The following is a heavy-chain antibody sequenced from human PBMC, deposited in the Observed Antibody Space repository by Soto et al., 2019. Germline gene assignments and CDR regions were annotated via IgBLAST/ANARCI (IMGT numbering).Heavy chain of an antibody. CDR3: ADDKLRGSSGMDV. CDR2: IVVGSGNT. J-gene: IGHJ6*02. Sequence: SVKVSCKASGFTFTSSALQWVRQARGQRLEWIGWIVVGSGNTNYAQKFQERVTITRDMSTSTAYMELSSLRSEDTAVYYCADDKLRGSSGMDVWGQGTTVTVSS. CDR1: GFTFTSSA. D-gene: IGHD4-17*01. V-gene: IGHV1-58*01.